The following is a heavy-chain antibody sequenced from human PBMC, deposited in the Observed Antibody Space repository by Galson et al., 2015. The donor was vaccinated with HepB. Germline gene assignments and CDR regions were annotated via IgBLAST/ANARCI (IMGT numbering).Heavy chain of an antibody. V-gene: IGHV3-33*01. CDR2: IWYDGSNK. CDR1: GFTFSSYG. D-gene: IGHD6-19*01. CDR3: AREESRAWAYFQH. J-gene: IGHJ1*01. Sequence: SLRLSCAASGFTFSSYGMHWVRQAPGKGLEWVAVIWYDGSNKYYADSVKGRFTISRDNSKNTLYLQMNSLRAEDTAVYYCAREESRAWAYFQHWGQGTLVTVSS.